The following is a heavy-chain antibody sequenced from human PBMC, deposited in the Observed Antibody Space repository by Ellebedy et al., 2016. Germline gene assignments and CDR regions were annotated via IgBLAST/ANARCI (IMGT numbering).Heavy chain of an antibody. Sequence: ASVKVSXXTSGYSFTTYAVSWMRQVPGQGPEWMGWISPYSSETKYAEKFQGRLTLTTDTATTTAYMDLRSLTPDDTAVYFCARASKEHLYYSGSGSFSFDFWGQGTLVTLSS. CDR3: ARASKEHLYYSGSGSFSFDF. D-gene: IGHD3-10*01. V-gene: IGHV1-18*01. CDR2: ISPYSSET. CDR1: GYSFTTYA. J-gene: IGHJ4*02.